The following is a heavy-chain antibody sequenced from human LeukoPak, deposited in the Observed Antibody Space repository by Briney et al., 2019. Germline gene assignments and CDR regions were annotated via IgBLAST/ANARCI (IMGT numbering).Heavy chain of an antibody. CDR2: ISSNGGST. D-gene: IGHD6-19*01. V-gene: IGHV3-64*01. Sequence: GGSLSFSCAASGFTFSNNGMHWVRQAPGKGREYVSAISSNGGSTYYAKSVKGRFTISIDNSKNTLYLQMGSLRAEDMAVYYCARSLQRSGPYYYYMDVWGTGTTVTVSS. CDR3: ARSLQRSGPYYYYMDV. CDR1: GFTFSNNG. J-gene: IGHJ6*03.